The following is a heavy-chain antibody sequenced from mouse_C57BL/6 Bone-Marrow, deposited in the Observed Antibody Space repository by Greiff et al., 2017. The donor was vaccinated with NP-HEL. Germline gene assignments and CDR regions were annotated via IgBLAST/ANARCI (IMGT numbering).Heavy chain of an antibody. V-gene: IGHV1-81*01. CDR1: GYTFTSYG. J-gene: IGHJ3*01. Sequence: VMLVESGAELARPGASVKLSCKASGYTFTSYGISWVKQRTGQGLEWIGEIYPRSGNTYYNEKFKGKATLTADKSSSTAYMELRSLTSEDSAVYFCARSGVLRSRFAYWGQGTLVTVSA. CDR3: ARSGVLRSRFAY. D-gene: IGHD1-1*01. CDR2: IYPRSGNT.